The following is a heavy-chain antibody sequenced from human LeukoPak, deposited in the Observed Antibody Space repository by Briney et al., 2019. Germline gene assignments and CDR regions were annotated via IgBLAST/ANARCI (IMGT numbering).Heavy chain of an antibody. CDR1: GYTFTSYG. V-gene: IGHV1-2*02. J-gene: IGHJ6*03. Sequence: ASVKVSCKSSGYTFTSYGISWVRQAPGQGLEWMGCINPNSGGTNYAQKVQGRVTMTRDTSISTAYMELSRLRSDDTAVYYCARATYDFWSGYTNSYYYYMDVWGKGTTVTVSS. D-gene: IGHD3-3*01. CDR3: ARATYDFWSGYTNSYYYYMDV. CDR2: INPNSGGT.